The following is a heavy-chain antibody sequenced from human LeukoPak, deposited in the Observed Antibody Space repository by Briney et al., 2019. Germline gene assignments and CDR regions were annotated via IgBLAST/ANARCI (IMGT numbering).Heavy chain of an antibody. D-gene: IGHD6-13*01. CDR2: IYYSGST. Sequence: SETLSLTCTVSGGSISSGGYYWSWIRQHPGKGLEWIGYIYYSGSTYYNPSLKSRVTISVDTSKNQFSLKLSSVTAADTAVYYCARMQQPEAFDIWGQGTMVTVSS. J-gene: IGHJ3*02. V-gene: IGHV4-31*03. CDR3: ARMQQPEAFDI. CDR1: GGSISSGGYY.